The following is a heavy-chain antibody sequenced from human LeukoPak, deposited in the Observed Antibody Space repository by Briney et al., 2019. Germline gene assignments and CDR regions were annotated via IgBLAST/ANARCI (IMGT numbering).Heavy chain of an antibody. V-gene: IGHV1-69*13. Sequence: SVKVSCKASGGTFSSYAISWVRQAPGQGLEWMGGIIPIFGTANYAQKFQGRVTITADESTSTAYMELSSLRSEDTAVYYCARVAYYYDSAGLYLNYFYGMDVWGQGTTVTVSS. D-gene: IGHD3-22*01. CDR2: IIPIFGTA. CDR3: ARVAYYYDSAGLYLNYFYGMDV. CDR1: GGTFSSYA. J-gene: IGHJ6*02.